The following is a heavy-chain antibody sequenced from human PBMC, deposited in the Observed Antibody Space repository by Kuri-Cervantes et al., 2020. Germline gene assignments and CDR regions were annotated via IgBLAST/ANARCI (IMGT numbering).Heavy chain of an antibody. CDR2: IYNSGST. J-gene: IGHJ2*01. Sequence: SETLSLTCTVSGGSISNYYWSWIRQPPGKGLEWIGYIYNSGSTDYNPSLKSRVTISVDTSENQFSLKRTSMTAADTAVYYCARGSTGHYWHFGLWGRGTLVTVSS. D-gene: IGHD5/OR15-5a*01. CDR3: ARGSTGHYWHFGL. V-gene: IGHV4-59*01. CDR1: GGSISNYY.